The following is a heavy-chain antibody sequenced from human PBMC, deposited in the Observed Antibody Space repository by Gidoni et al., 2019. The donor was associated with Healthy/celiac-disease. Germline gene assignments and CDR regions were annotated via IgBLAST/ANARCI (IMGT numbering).Heavy chain of an antibody. CDR2: SSWNSGSI. J-gene: IGHJ6*02. CDR3: AKDIRPHDFWSGYYYYYGMDV. V-gene: IGHV3-9*01. CDR1: GFTFDDYA. D-gene: IGHD3-3*01. Sequence: EVQLVASGGGLVQPGRSLRLSCAASGFTFDDYAMLWVRQAPGKGLEWVPGSSWNSGSIGYADSVKGRFTISRDNAKNSLYLQMNSLRAEDTALYYGAKDIRPHDFWSGYYYYYGMDVWGQGTTVTVSS.